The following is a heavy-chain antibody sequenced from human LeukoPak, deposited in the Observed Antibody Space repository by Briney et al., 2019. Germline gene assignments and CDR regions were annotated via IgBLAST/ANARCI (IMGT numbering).Heavy chain of an antibody. Sequence: PGGSLRLSCVVSGFSFSDSYMTWIRQTPGKGLEWLAYISGSGSDIYYADSVKGRFTISRDNAKNSLYLQMNSLRAEDTAVYYCARDHCSGGSCPSYYYYYMDVWGKGTTVTVSS. CDR2: ISGSGSDI. CDR3: ARDHCSGGSCPSYYYYYMDV. J-gene: IGHJ6*03. V-gene: IGHV3-11*04. D-gene: IGHD2-15*01. CDR1: GFSFSDSY.